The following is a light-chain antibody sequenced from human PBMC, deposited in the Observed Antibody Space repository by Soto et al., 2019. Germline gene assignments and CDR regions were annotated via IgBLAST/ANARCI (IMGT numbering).Light chain of an antibody. CDR1: QSISSF. V-gene: IGKV3-11*01. J-gene: IGKJ4*01. CDR2: DAS. Sequence: EIVLTQSPATLSLSPGERATLSCRASQSISSFLAWYQQKPGQAPRLLIYDASNRATDIPARFRGSGSGTDFPLTISSLEPEDFAVYYCQQRSNWPLTFGGGTKVEIK. CDR3: QQRSNWPLT.